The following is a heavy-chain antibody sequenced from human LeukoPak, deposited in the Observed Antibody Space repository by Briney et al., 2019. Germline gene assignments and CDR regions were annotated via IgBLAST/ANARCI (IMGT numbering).Heavy chain of an antibody. CDR1: GFTFSTYA. J-gene: IGHJ1*01. V-gene: IGHV3-64*01. D-gene: IGHD6-19*01. CDR3: ARDEAGYSSD. Sequence: GGSLRLSCAASGFTFSTYAMHWVRQAPGKGLEHVSSITYDGGTTYYANSVKGRFTISRDNSKNTLYLQMGSLRDEDMSVNYCARDEAGYSSDWGQGTLVTVSS. CDR2: ITYDGGTT.